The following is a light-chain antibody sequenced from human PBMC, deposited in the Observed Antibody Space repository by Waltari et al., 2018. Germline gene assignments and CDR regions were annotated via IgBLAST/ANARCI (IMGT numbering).Light chain of an antibody. Sequence: QSVLTPPPSVSGPPGQRVTISCTGSSPNLGAGHDVPWHQQLPGTAPKLLIYGNSNRPSGVPDRFSGSKSGTSASLAITGLQAEDEADYYCQSYDSSLSGSKVFGGGTKLTVL. CDR3: QSYDSSLSGSKV. CDR1: SPNLGAGHD. V-gene: IGLV1-40*01. J-gene: IGLJ2*01. CDR2: GNS.